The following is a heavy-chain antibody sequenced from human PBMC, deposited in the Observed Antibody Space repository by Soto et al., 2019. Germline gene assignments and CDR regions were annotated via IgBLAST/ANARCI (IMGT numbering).Heavy chain of an antibody. CDR1: GYTFTSYY. J-gene: IGHJ4*02. D-gene: IGHD6-19*01. CDR3: ARASSGATYAHFDY. Sequence: GASVKVSCKASGYTFTSYYIHWVRQAPGQGLEWMGIINPSGGSTSYAQKLQGRVTMTRDMSTSKVYMELSSLRSEDTAVFYCARASSGATYAHFDYWGQGTLVTVSS. CDR2: INPSGGST. V-gene: IGHV1-46*01.